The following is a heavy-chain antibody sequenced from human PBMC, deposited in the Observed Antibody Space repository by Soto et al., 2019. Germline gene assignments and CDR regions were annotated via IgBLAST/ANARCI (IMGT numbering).Heavy chain of an antibody. J-gene: IGHJ4*02. Sequence: SVKVSCKASGGTFSSYAISWVRQAPGQGLEWMGGIIPIFGTANYAQKFQGRVTITADESTSTAYMELSSLRSEDTAVYYCARDTAMVTAYFDYWGQGTLVTASS. CDR1: GGTFSSYA. D-gene: IGHD5-18*01. CDR3: ARDTAMVTAYFDY. V-gene: IGHV1-69*13. CDR2: IIPIFGTA.